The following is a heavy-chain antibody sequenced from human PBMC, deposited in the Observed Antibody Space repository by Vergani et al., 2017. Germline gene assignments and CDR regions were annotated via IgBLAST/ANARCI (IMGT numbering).Heavy chain of an antibody. V-gene: IGHV3-73*01. J-gene: IGHJ4*02. Sequence: EVQLVESGGGLVQPGGSLKLSCAASGFTFSGSAMHWVRQASGNGLEWVGRIRSKANSYATAYAASVKGRFTISRDDSKNTAYLQMNSLKTEDTAVYYCTSPHYYDSSGYYRDFDYWGQGTLVTVSS. CDR1: GFTFSGSA. D-gene: IGHD3-22*01. CDR3: TSPHYYDSSGYYRDFDY. CDR2: IRSKANSYAT.